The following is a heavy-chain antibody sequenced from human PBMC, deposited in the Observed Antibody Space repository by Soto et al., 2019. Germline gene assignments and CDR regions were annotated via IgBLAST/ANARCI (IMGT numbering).Heavy chain of an antibody. V-gene: IGHV1-8*01. D-gene: IGHD6-19*01. CDR2: MNPNSGNT. CDR3: ARGPVEQWLGVDT. CDR1: GYTFTSYD. J-gene: IGHJ5*02. Sequence: QVQLVQSWGTVKKPGASVKVSCKTSGYTFTSYDINSVRQATGQGLEWMGWMNPNSGNTGYAQKFQGRVTMTRNTSISTAYMGLSSLSSEDTAVYYCARGPVEQWLGVDTWGQGTLVTVSS.